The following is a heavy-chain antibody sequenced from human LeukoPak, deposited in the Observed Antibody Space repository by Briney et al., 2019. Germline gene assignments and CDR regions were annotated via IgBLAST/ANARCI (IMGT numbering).Heavy chain of an antibody. CDR2: ISSSSSYI. V-gene: IGHV3-21*01. CDR1: GFTFSSYT. J-gene: IGHJ4*02. D-gene: IGHD3-10*01. CDR3: ASVYGSGSYFPDY. Sequence: GGSLRLSCAASGFTFSSYTMNWVRQAPGKGLERVSSISSSSSYIYYADSVKGRFTISRDNAKGSLYLQMNSLRAEDTAVYYCASVYGSGSYFPDYWGQGTLVTVSS.